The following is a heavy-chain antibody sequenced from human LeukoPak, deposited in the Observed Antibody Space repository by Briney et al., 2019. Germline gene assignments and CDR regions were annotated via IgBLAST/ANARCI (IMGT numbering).Heavy chain of an antibody. CDR2: ISYDGSNK. V-gene: IGHV3-30*04. J-gene: IGHJ6*04. Sequence: PGRSLRLSCAASGFTFSIYAMHWVRQAPGKGLEWVAVISYDGSNKYYADSVKGRFTISRDNSKNTLYLQMNSLRAEDTAVYYCARDRRGRGNDYGDYYYYGMDVWGKGTTVTVSS. D-gene: IGHD4-17*01. CDR3: ARDRRGRGNDYGDYYYYGMDV. CDR1: GFTFSIYA.